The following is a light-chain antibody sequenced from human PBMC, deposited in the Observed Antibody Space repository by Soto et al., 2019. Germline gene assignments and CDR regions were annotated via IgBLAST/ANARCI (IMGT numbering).Light chain of an antibody. CDR1: QSVSGY. V-gene: IGKV3-11*01. CDR3: QQRSNWQYT. CDR2: DTS. J-gene: IGKJ2*01. Sequence: ELVLTQSPATLSLSPGERPTLSCRASQSVSGYSAWYQQKPGQTPRILIYDTSNRATGIPARFSGSGSGTDFTLTISGLEPEDFAVYYCQQRSNWQYTFGLGTRLEIK.